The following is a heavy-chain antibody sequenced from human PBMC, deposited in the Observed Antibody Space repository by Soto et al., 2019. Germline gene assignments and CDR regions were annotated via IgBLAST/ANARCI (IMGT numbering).Heavy chain of an antibody. J-gene: IGHJ6*02. Sequence: QITLKESGPTLVKPTQTLTLTCTFSGFSLSTSGVGVGWIRQPPGKALEWLALIYWDDDKRYSPSLKSRLTIAKDTSKNQVVLTMTNLDPVDTATYYCAHFGLALPYYFYGMDVWGQGTTVTVSS. CDR1: GFSLSTSGVG. V-gene: IGHV2-5*02. CDR2: IYWDDDK. D-gene: IGHD1-26*01. CDR3: AHFGLALPYYFYGMDV.